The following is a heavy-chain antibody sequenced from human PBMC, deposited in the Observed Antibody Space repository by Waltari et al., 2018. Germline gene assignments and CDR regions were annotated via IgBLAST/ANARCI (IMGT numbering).Heavy chain of an antibody. Sequence: QVQLQESGPGLVKSSETLSLTCTVSGGSIGRNTFYWAWIRQPPGKRMEWMASINYSGSTYYMPSLKSRVPISVYTSRNQLSLRLTSVTAAATAVYFCVREWSSSSSWFDPWGQGTLVTVSS. CDR1: GGSIGRNTFY. D-gene: IGHD6-6*01. V-gene: IGHV4-39*07. CDR3: VREWSSSSSWFDP. CDR2: INYSGST. J-gene: IGHJ5*02.